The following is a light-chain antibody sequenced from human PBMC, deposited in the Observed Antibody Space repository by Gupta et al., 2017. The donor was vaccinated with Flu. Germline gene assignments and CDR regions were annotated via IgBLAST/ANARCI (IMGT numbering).Light chain of an antibody. J-gene: IGKJ4*02. Sequence: PSSLSASVGDRVTITCRASQYIKNWLAWYQQKPERAPTVLISAASTLQSGVSSRFSGSGSGTGFTLTITNLQPEDFATYYCQQDDGYPLTFGGGTKIEIK. V-gene: IGKV1D-16*01. CDR2: AAS. CDR3: QQDDGYPLT. CDR1: QYIKNW.